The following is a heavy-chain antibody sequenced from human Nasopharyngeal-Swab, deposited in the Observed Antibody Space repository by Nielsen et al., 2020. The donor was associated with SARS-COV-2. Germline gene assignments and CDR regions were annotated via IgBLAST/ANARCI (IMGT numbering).Heavy chain of an antibody. V-gene: IGHV1-18*03. CDR2: ISAYNGNT. CDR3: ARDRVVVVTGSSSDYYYYGMDV. CDR1: GYTFTSYG. D-gene: IGHD2-21*02. J-gene: IGHJ6*02. Sequence: ASVKVSCKASGYTFTSYGISWVRQAPGQGLEWMGWISAYNGNTNYAQKLQGRVTMTTDTSTSTAYMELRSLRSDDMAVYYCARDRVVVVTGSSSDYYYYGMDVWGQGTTVTVSS.